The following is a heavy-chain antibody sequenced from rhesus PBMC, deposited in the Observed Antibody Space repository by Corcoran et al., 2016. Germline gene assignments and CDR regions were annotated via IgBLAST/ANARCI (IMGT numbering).Heavy chain of an antibody. CDR2: VYSITSRT. CDR1: GGSFRSYW. CDR3: ARHGYTDHVGGLDS. J-gene: IGHJ6*01. Sequence: QVQLQESGPGLVKPSETLSLTCAVSGGSFRSYWWSWNRPPPWTGLEWIGAVYSITSRTTYNPSHKSRGTISKDTSKNQFSLRLTSVTAAVTAVDYCARHGYTDHVGGLDSWGQGVVVTVSS. D-gene: IGHD2-39*02. V-gene: IGHV4S18*01.